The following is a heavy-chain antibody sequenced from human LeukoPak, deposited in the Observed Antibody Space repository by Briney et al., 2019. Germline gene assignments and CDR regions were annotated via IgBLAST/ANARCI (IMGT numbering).Heavy chain of an antibody. CDR2: IYYSGNT. Sequence: PSETLSLTCTVSGGSISSYYWSWIRQPPGKGREWIGYIYYSGNTNYNPSLKTRVTISVDTSKSQFSLKLSSVTAADTAVYYCAREGMYSGSHIAWDYWGQGTLVTVSS. J-gene: IGHJ4*02. CDR1: GGSISSYY. V-gene: IGHV4-59*01. D-gene: IGHD1-26*01. CDR3: AREGMYSGSHIAWDY.